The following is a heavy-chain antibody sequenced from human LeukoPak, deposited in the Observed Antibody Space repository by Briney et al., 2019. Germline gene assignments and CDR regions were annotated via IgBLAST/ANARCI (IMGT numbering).Heavy chain of an antibody. V-gene: IGHV3-7*03. CDR2: IKQDGSEK. CDR3: AREAQDYYDSSGYYPDAFDI. D-gene: IGHD3-22*01. J-gene: IGHJ3*02. CDR1: GFTFTSFW. Sequence: GGSLRLSCGASGFTFTSFWMSWVRQAPGKGLEWVANIKQDGSEKYYVDSVKGRFTISRDNAKNSLYLQMNSLRAEDTAVYYCAREAQDYYDSSGYYPDAFDIWGQGTMVTVSS.